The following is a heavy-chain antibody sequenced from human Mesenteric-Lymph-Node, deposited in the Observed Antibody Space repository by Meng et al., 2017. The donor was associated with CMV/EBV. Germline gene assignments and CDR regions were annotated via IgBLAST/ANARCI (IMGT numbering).Heavy chain of an antibody. CDR1: GYTFISYS. CDR3: ARTSLEWFGTDY. CDR2: ISGYNGDT. J-gene: IGHJ4*02. V-gene: IGHV1-18*01. D-gene: IGHD3-3*02. Sequence: ASVKVACKASGYTFISYSITWVRQAPGQGLEWMGWISGYNGDTKYVQKFQGRVTMTTDTSTTTAYLELRSLRSDDTAVYYCARTSLEWFGTDYWGQGTLVTVSS.